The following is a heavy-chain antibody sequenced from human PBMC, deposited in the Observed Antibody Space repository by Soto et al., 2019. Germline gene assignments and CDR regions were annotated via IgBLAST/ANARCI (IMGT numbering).Heavy chain of an antibody. CDR3: ARVKGSTYDTAGDRYDSSVSFYFHH. V-gene: IGHV4-30-4*01. CDR2: MYYSGSA. Sequence: PSETLSLTCTVSGGSSSSGDYYWSWIRQPPWKGLDWIGFMYYSGSAYYNPSLESRASISVDTSKNQFSLKLSSVTAADTAIYYCARVKGSTYDTAGDRYDSSVSFYFHHWGQGTLVTVSS. J-gene: IGHJ1*01. D-gene: IGHD3-22*01. CDR1: GGSSSSGDYY.